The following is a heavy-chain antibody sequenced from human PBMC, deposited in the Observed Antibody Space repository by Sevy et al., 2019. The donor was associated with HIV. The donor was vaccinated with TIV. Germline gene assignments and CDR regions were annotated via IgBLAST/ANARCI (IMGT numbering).Heavy chain of an antibody. J-gene: IGHJ4*02. CDR2: MSYDGGNK. Sequence: GGSLRLSCPVSGFTFGRYAMHWVRQAPGNGLEWVAVMSYDGGNKYYADSVKGRFTISRDNSKNTLFLHVNSLRAEDTAVYYCARIGMGQTYGTPLWYWGQGTLVTVSS. CDR3: ARIGMGQTYGTPLWY. D-gene: IGHD3-10*01. CDR1: GFTFGRYA. V-gene: IGHV3-30-3*01.